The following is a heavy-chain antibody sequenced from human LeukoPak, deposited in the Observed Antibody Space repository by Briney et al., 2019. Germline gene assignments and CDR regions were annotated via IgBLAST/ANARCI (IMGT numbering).Heavy chain of an antibody. CDR2: INPNSGGT. CDR3: AREKGYSYGYVGRYFDY. CDR1: GYTFTGYY. D-gene: IGHD5-18*01. J-gene: IGHJ4*02. Sequence: GASVKVSCKASGYTFTGYYMHWVRQAPGQGLEWMGWINPNSGGTNYAQKFQGRVTVTRDTSISTAYMELSRLRSDDTAVYYCAREKGYSYGYVGRYFDYWGQGTLVTVSS. V-gene: IGHV1-2*02.